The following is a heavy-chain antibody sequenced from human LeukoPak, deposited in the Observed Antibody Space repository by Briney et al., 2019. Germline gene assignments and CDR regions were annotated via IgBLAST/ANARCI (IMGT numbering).Heavy chain of an antibody. CDR1: GFTFSSYW. Sequence: GGSLRLSCAASGFTFSSYWMSWVRQAPGKGLEWVANIRQDGSEKYYVDSVKGRFTISRDNAKNSLYLQMNSLRAEDTAVYYCARDGNIKGYYDSSGYFDYWGQGTLVTVSS. V-gene: IGHV3-7*01. J-gene: IGHJ4*02. CDR3: ARDGNIKGYYDSSGYFDY. D-gene: IGHD3-22*01. CDR2: IRQDGSEK.